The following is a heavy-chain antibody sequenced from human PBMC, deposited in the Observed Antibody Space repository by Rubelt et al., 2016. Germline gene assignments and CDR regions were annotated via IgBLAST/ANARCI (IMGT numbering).Heavy chain of an antibody. V-gene: IGHV1-18*01. CDR1: GYTFTSYG. Sequence: QVQLVQSGAEVKKPGASVKVSCKASGYTFTSYGISWVRQAPGQGLEGMGWISAYNGNTNYAQKIQGRVTKTRDSSAGTAYMELRGLRSDDTAVYYCARRDGYNWDDAFDIWGQGTMVTVSS. D-gene: IGHD5-24*01. CDR3: ARRDGYNWDDAFDI. J-gene: IGHJ3*02. CDR2: ISAYNGNT.